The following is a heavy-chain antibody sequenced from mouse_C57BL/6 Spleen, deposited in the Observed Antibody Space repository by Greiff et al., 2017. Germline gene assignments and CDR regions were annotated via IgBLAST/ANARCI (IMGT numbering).Heavy chain of an antibody. V-gene: IGHV14-1*01. D-gene: IGHD3-2*02. CDR3: TTESSGYTFAY. Sequence: VHVKQSGAELVRPGASVKLSCTASGFNIKDYYMHWVKQRPEQGLEWIGRIDPEDGDTEYAPKFQGKATMTADTSSNTAYLQLSSLTSEDTAVYYCTTESSGYTFAYWGQGTLVTVSA. CDR1: GFNIKDYY. J-gene: IGHJ3*01. CDR2: IDPEDGDT.